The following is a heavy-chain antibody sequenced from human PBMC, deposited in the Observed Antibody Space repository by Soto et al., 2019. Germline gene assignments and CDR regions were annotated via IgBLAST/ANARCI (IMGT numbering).Heavy chain of an antibody. CDR2: IYYSGST. CDR1: GGSISSGGYY. CDR3: AREGGTTVPKFDY. J-gene: IGHJ4*02. V-gene: IGHV4-31*03. D-gene: IGHD4-17*01. Sequence: SETLSLTCTVSGGSISSGGYYWSCIRQHPGKGLEWIGYIYYSGSTYYNPSLKSRVTISVDTSKNQFSLKLSSVTAADTAVYYCAREGGTTVPKFDYWGQGTLVTV.